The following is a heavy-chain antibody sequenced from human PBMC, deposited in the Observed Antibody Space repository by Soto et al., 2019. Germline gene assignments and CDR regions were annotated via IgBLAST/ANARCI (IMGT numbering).Heavy chain of an antibody. Sequence: PGGSLRLSCAASGFTFSNHWMHWVRQAPGKGLVWVSRINSDGSSTNYADSVKGRFTISRDNAKNTLYLQMNSLRAEDTAVYYFFRASRPHHYGMDVPAQRTTVTGSS. J-gene: IGHJ6*02. CDR2: INSDGSST. CDR1: GFTFSNHW. CDR3: FRASRPHHYGMDV. V-gene: IGHV3-74*01.